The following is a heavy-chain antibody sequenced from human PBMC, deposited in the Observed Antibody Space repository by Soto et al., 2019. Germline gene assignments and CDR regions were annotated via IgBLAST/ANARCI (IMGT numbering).Heavy chain of an antibody. D-gene: IGHD3-10*01. CDR3: VRDLDGSGSYYTDY. J-gene: IGHJ4*02. CDR1: GYNFINYG. Sequence: ASVKVSCKASGYNFINYGITWVRQAPGQGLEWMGWIRVHNGNTNYAQKLQGRVTMTTDTSTSTAYMELRSLRSDDTAVYYCVRDLDGSGSYYTDYWGPGALVTVSS. CDR2: IRVHNGNT. V-gene: IGHV1-18*01.